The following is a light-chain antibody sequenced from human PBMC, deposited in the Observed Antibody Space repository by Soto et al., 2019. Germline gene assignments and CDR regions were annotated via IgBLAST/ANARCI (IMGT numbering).Light chain of an antibody. CDR2: DVN. CDR1: SNDVGGWNY. CDR3: ASYAGTNTLV. V-gene: IGLV2-8*01. Sequence: QSVLTQPPSASGSPGQSVTISCTGTSNDVGGWNYVSWYQQYPGKAPKVIIYDVNKRPSGVPDRFSGSKSGNTASLTVSGLQSEDEAVYHCASYAGTNTLVFGGGTKLTVL. J-gene: IGLJ3*02.